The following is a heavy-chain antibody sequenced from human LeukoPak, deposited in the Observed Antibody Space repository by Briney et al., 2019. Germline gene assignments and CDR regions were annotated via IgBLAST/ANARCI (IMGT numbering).Heavy chain of an antibody. D-gene: IGHD3-10*01. CDR3: ARAHTFRGVFSY. V-gene: IGHV4-61*02. J-gene: IGHJ4*02. Sequence: PSQTLSLTCTVSGGSISSATYYWSWIRQPAGKGLEWIGRIYSSGSTNYNPSLKSRVTISVDTSKNQFSLKLSSVTAADTAVYYCARAHTFRGVFSYWGQGTLVTVSS. CDR2: IYSSGST. CDR1: GGSISSATYY.